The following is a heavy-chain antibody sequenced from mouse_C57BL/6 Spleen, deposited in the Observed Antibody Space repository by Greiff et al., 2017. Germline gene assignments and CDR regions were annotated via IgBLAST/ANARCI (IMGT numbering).Heavy chain of an antibody. Sequence: VQLQQSGAELMKPGASVKLSCKATGYTFTGYWIEWVKQRPGHGLEWIGEILPGSGSTNYNEKFKGKATFTADPSSNTAYMKLRSLTTEDSSICYCAECDDYDGFAYWGQGTLVTVAA. J-gene: IGHJ3*01. V-gene: IGHV1-9*01. CDR3: AECDDYDGFAY. CDR1: GYTFTGYW. CDR2: ILPGSGST. D-gene: IGHD2-4*01.